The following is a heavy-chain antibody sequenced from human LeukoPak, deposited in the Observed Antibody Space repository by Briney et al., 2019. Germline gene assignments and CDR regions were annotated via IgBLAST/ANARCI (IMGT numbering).Heavy chain of an antibody. D-gene: IGHD3-10*01. V-gene: IGHV3-20*04. J-gene: IGHJ4*02. Sequence: PGGSLRLSCAASGFTFDDYGMSWVRQAPGKGLEWVSGINWNGGSTGYADSVKGRFTISRDNAKNSLYLQMNSLRAEDTASYYCARGGDGDYYGSGSYYNGDYFDYWGQGTLVTVSS. CDR2: INWNGGST. CDR1: GFTFDDYG. CDR3: ARGGDGDYYGSGSYYNGDYFDY.